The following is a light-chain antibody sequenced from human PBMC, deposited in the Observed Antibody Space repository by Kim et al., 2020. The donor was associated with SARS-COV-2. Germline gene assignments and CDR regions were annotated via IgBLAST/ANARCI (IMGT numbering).Light chain of an antibody. V-gene: IGKV1-39*01. Sequence: ASVRDRVTITSRASQSITSYLNWYQHKPGQAPKLLIYDASSLQIGVPSRFSGSGFGTDFTLTISSLQPEDFATYYCQQSYSSGYSFGQGTKLEI. CDR1: QSITSY. CDR3: QQSYSSGYS. J-gene: IGKJ2*01. CDR2: DAS.